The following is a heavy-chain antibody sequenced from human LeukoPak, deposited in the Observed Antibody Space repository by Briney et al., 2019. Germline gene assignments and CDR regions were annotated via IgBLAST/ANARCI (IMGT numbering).Heavy chain of an antibody. J-gene: IGHJ6*03. CDR1: GFTFSSYE. V-gene: IGHV3-48*03. CDR3: ARIRGLRYYYMDV. D-gene: IGHD3-3*02. CDR2: ISSSGSTI. Sequence: GGSLRLSCAASGFTFSSYEMNWVRQAPGKGLEWVSYISSSGSTIYYADSVKGRFTISRGNAKNSLYLQMNSLRAEDTAVYYCARIRGLRYYYMDVWGKGTTVTISS.